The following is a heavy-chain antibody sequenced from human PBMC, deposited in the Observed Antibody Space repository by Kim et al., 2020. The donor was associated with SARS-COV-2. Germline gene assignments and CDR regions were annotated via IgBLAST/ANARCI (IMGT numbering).Heavy chain of an antibody. Sequence: YNPSLKSRVTISVDTSKNQFSLKLSSVTAADTAVYYCARLLSNYYYGMDVWGQGTTVTVSS. V-gene: IGHV4-59*08. CDR3: ARLLSNYYYGMDV. J-gene: IGHJ6*02.